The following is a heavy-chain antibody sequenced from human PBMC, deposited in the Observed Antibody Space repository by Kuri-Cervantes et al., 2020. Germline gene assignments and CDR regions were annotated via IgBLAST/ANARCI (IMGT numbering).Heavy chain of an antibody. D-gene: IGHD3-16*01. CDR3: ARALYYDREGDDI. Sequence: SVKVSCKASGGTFSSYTISWVRRAPGQGLEWMGRIIPILGIANYAQKFQGRVTITADKSTSTAYMELTSLRSDDTAVYYCARALYYDREGDDIWGQGTMVTVSS. J-gene: IGHJ3*02. V-gene: IGHV1-69*02. CDR1: GGTFSSYT. CDR2: IIPILGIA.